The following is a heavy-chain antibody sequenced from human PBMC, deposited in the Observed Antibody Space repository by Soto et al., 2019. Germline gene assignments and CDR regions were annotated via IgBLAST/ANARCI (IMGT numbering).Heavy chain of an antibody. Sequence: EVQLLESGGGVVQPGGSLRLSCAASGFSFNDYAMTWVRQAPGKGLEWVSAINDDGDSTYYADSVKGRFTISRDNSKNTVFLEMNSLRAEDTAAYHCAKVAVMRAVNDALDIWGQGTMVTVSS. CDR2: INDDGDST. J-gene: IGHJ3*02. V-gene: IGHV3-23*01. CDR1: GFSFNDYA. CDR3: AKVAVMRAVNDALDI. D-gene: IGHD3-22*01.